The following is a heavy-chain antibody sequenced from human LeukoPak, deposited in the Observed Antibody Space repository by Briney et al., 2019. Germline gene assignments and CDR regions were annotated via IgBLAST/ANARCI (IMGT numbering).Heavy chain of an antibody. CDR2: IYYSGST. D-gene: IGHD2-21*02. J-gene: IGHJ5*02. Sequence: SETLSLTCAVYGGSFSAYYWSWIRQPPGKGLEWIGTIYYSGSTYYNPSLKSRVTILLDTSNNQFSLKLSSVTAADTAVYYCARERVWRYCGGDSCGWFDPWGQGTLVTVSS. V-gene: IGHV4-34*01. CDR3: ARERVWRYCGGDSCGWFDP. CDR1: GGSFSAYY.